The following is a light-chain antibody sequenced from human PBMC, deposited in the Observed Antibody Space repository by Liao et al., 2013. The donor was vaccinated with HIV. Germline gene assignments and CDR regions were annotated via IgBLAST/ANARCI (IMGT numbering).Light chain of an antibody. V-gene: IGLV3-1*01. Sequence: SYVLTQPPSMSVSPGQTASITCSGDSLGDKYVCWYQQRPGQSPVLVIYQDSKRPSGIPERFSGSNSGNTATLTISGTQAMDEADYYCQAWDSSTYVFGTGTKVTVL. J-gene: IGLJ1*01. CDR1: SLGDKY. CDR2: QDS. CDR3: QAWDSSTYV.